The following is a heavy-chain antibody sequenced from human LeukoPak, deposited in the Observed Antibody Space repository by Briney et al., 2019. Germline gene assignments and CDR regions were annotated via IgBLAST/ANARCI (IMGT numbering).Heavy chain of an antibody. J-gene: IGHJ4*02. CDR3: ARGFNPYCSSTSCYASDY. Sequence: ASVKVSCKASGYTFTSYYMHWVRQAPGQGLEWMGIINPSGGSTGYAQKFQGRVTMTRNTSISTAYMELSSLRSDDTAVYYCARGFNPYCSSTSCYASDYWGQGTLVTVSS. D-gene: IGHD2-2*01. V-gene: IGHV1-46*01. CDR1: GYTFTSYY. CDR2: INPSGGST.